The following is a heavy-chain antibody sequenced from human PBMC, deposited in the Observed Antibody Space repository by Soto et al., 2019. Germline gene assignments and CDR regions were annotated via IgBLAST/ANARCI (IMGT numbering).Heavy chain of an antibody. CDR1: GGSISSGGYY. Sequence: SETLSLTCTVSGGSISSGGYYWGWIRQHPGKGLEWIGYIYYSGSTYYNPSLKSRVTISVDTSKNQFSLKLSSVTAADTAVYYCARGVAGYYDYVWGSYRYRYFDYWGQGTLVTVSS. V-gene: IGHV4-31*03. D-gene: IGHD3-16*02. J-gene: IGHJ4*02. CDR3: ARGVAGYYDYVWGSYRYRYFDY. CDR2: IYYSGST.